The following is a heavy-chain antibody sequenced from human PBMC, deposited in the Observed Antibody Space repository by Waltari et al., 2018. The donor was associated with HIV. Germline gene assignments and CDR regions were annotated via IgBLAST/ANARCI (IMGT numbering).Heavy chain of an antibody. CDR2: IKSRNDGGTT. CDR1: GFTFSNAW. V-gene: IGHV3-15*01. D-gene: IGHD3-9*01. CDR3: TTDPGGGPYYDVLTGYYHFEY. J-gene: IGHJ4*02. Sequence: EVQLVESGGGLVKPGGSLRLSCAASGFTFSNAWMSWVRQAPGRGLEWIGGIKSRNDGGTTNYAAPVKGGFTISRDESKNTLYLQMNSLKTEDTAVYYCTTDPGGGPYYDVLTGYYHFEYWGQGTLVTVSS.